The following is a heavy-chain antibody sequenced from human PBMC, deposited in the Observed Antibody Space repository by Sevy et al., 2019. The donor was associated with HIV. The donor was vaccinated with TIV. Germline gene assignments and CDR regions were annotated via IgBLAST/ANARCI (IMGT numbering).Heavy chain of an antibody. J-gene: IGHJ5*01. D-gene: IGHD3-22*01. Sequence: GGSLRLSCAASGFTFSSYSMNWVRQAPGKGLEWVSYISSSSSTIYYADSVKGRFTISRDNAKNSLYLQMNSLRAEDTAVYYCARGPFTMIVNWFDSWGQGTLVTVSS. CDR3: ARGPFTMIVNWFDS. V-gene: IGHV3-48*01. CDR1: GFTFSSYS. CDR2: ISSSSSTI.